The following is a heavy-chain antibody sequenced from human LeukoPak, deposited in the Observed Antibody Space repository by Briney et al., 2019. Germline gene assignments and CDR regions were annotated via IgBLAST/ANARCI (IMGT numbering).Heavy chain of an antibody. V-gene: IGHV1-46*01. CDR1: GYTFTSYY. CDR3: ARDQEGFDY. CDR2: INPSGGST. J-gene: IGHJ4*02. Sequence: VATVKVSCTASGYTFTSYYMHWVRQAPGQGLEWMGIINPSGGSTSYAQKFQGRVTMTRDTSASTVHMELSGLRSEDTAVYYCARDQEGFDYWGQGTLVTVSS.